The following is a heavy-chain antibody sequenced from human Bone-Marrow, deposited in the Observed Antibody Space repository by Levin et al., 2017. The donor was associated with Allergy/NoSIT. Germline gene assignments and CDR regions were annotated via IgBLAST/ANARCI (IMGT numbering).Heavy chain of an antibody. CDR2: ISYDGSNK. J-gene: IGHJ4*02. V-gene: IGHV3-30*18. Sequence: PGGSLRLSCAASGFTFSSYGMHWVRQAPGKGLEWVAVISYDGSNKYYADSVKGRFTISRDNSKNTLYLQMNSLRAEDTAVYYCANGRGYGSGYEVYWGQGTLVTVSS. D-gene: IGHD5-12*01. CDR3: ANGRGYGSGYEVY. CDR1: GFTFSSYG.